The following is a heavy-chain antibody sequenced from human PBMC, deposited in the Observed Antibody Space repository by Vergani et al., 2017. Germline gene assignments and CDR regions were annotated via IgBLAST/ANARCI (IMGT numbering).Heavy chain of an antibody. V-gene: IGHV4-39*02. CDR2: IYYSGST. J-gene: IGHJ3*02. Sequence: QLQLQESGPGLVKPSETLSLTCTVSGGSISSSSYYWGWIRQPPGKGLEWIGSIYYSGSTYYNPSLKSRVTISVDTSKNQFSLKLSSVTAADTAVYYCARESVIVVVITRSHAFDIWGQGTMVTVSS. CDR3: ARESVIVVVITRSHAFDI. D-gene: IGHD3-22*01. CDR1: GGSISSSSYY.